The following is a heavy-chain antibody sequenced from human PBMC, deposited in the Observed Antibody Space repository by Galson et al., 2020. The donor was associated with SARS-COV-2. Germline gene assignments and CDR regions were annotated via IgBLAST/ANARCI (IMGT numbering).Heavy chain of an antibody. CDR1: GFTFSSYG. CDR2: ISYDGSNK. J-gene: IGHJ6*02. D-gene: IGHD6-19*01. Sequence: GGSLRLSCAASGFTFSSYGMHWVRQAPGKGLEWVAVISYDGSNKYYADSVKGRFTISRDNSKNTLYLQMNSLRAEDTAVYYCAKDAEYSSVWYEGFYYGMDVWGQGTTVTVSS. V-gene: IGHV3-30*18. CDR3: AKDAEYSSVWYEGFYYGMDV.